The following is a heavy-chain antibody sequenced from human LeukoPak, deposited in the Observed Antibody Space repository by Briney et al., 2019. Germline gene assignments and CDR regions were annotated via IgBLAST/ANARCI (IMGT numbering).Heavy chain of an antibody. CDR2: INHSGST. Sequence: SETLSLTCTVSGYSISSGYYWGWIRQPPGKGLEWIGSINHSGSTYYNPSLKSRVTISVDTSKNQFSLKLSSVTAADTAVYYCARGYDFWSGYGHNWFDPWGQGTLVTVSS. CDR1: GYSISSGYY. V-gene: IGHV4-38-2*02. J-gene: IGHJ5*02. D-gene: IGHD3-3*01. CDR3: ARGYDFWSGYGHNWFDP.